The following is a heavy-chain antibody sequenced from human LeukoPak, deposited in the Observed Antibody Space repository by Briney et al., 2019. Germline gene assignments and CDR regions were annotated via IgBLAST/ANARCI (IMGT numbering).Heavy chain of an antibody. CDR1: GGSISSYY. D-gene: IGHD2-15*01. CDR2: IYYSGST. J-gene: IGHJ4*02. CDR3: ARDHRYCSGGSCYYFDY. V-gene: IGHV4-59*01. Sequence: SETLSLTCTVSGGSISSYYWSWIRRPPGKGLEWIGYIYYSGSTNYNPSLKSRVTISVDTSKNQFSLKLSSVTAADTAVYYCARDHRYCSGGSCYYFDYWGQGTLVTVSS.